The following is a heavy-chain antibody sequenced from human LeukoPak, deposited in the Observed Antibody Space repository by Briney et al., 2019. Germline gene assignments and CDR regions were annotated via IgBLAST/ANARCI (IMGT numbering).Heavy chain of an antibody. Sequence: GGSLRLSCAASGFTFSSYSMNWVRQAPGKGLEWVSSISSSSSYIYYVDSVKGRFTISRDNAKNSLYLQMNSLRAEDTAVYYCARVNPLWKNYDYWGQGTLVTVSS. CDR3: ARVNPLWKNYDY. J-gene: IGHJ4*02. CDR2: ISSSSSYI. V-gene: IGHV3-21*01. CDR1: GFTFSSYS. D-gene: IGHD5-18*01.